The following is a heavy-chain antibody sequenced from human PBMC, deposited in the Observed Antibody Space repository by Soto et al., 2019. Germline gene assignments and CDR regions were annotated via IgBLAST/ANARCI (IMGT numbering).Heavy chain of an antibody. CDR3: ARGDPREDYMDV. D-gene: IGHD1-26*01. V-gene: IGHV1-46*03. J-gene: IGHJ6*03. Sequence: PGGSLRLSCAASGFTFSSYYMHWVRQAPGQGLEWMGIINPSGGSTSYAQKFQGRVTMTRDTSTSTVYMELSSLRSEDTAVYYCARGDPREDYMDVWGKGTTVTVSS. CDR2: INPSGGST. CDR1: GFTFSSYY.